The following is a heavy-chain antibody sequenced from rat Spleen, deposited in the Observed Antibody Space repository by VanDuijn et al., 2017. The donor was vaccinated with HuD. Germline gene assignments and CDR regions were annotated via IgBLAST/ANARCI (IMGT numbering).Heavy chain of an antibody. V-gene: IGHV4-2*01. D-gene: IGHD4-3*01. CDR2: INNDGNTK. CDR1: GFAFSDFF. J-gene: IGHJ3*01. Sequence: EVKLVESGGGLVQPGRSLKLSCAASGFAFSDFFMAWVRQAPGKGLEWIGEINNDGNTKKYIPSLKDKFTISRDNAQNTLFLQMNKLGSEDTAIYYCARQDTSGYSNWFAYWGQGTLVTVSS. CDR3: ARQDTSGYSNWFAY.